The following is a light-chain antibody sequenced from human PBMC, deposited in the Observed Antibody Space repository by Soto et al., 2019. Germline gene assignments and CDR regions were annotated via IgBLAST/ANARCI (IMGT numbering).Light chain of an antibody. CDR2: EVS. Sequence: QSVLTQPASVSGSPGQSITISCTGTSSDVGGYNYVSWYQQHPGKAPKLLIFEVSHRPSGVSNRFSGSKSGNTASLTISGLQAEDEADYYCSSYTRSSTHVFGTGTKVTVL. J-gene: IGLJ1*01. CDR1: SSDVGGYNY. V-gene: IGLV2-14*01. CDR3: SSYTRSSTHV.